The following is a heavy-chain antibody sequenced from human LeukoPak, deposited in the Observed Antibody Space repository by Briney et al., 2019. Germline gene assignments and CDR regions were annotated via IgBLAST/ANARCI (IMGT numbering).Heavy chain of an antibody. J-gene: IGHJ4*02. CDR2: IKSKTDGGTT. CDR1: GFTFSNAW. Sequence: PGGSLRLSCAASGFTFSNAWMSWVRQAPGKGLEWVGRIKSKTDGGTTDYAAPVKGRFTISRDDSKNTLYLQMNSLKTEDTAVYYCTTDLMVNIAAAGTDFDYWGQGTLVTVSS. CDR3: TTDLMVNIAAAGTDFDY. V-gene: IGHV3-15*01. D-gene: IGHD6-13*01.